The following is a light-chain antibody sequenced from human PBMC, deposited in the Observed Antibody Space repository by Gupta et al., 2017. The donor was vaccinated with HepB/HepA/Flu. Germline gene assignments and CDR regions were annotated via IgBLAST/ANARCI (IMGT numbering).Light chain of an antibody. J-gene: IGKJ1*01. CDR2: KAS. CDR1: QSISNW. V-gene: IGKV1-5*03. Sequence: DTQMTQSPSTLSASVGDRVTITCRASQSISNWLAWYQQKAGKAPKLLIYKASSLESGVPSRFSGSGSGTEFTLTISSLQPDDFATYYCQQYNSQGTFGQGTKVEIK. CDR3: QQYNSQGT.